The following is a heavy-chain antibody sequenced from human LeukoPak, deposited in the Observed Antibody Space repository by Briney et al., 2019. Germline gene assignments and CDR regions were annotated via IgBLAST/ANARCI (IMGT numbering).Heavy chain of an antibody. CDR1: GYTFTSYD. V-gene: IGHV1-8*01. CDR2: MNPNSGNT. Sequence: GASVKVSCKASGYTFTSYDINWVRQATGQGLEWMGWMNPNSGNTGYAQKFQGRVTMTRNTSISTAYMELSSLRSEDTAVYYCARGGEYYDFWSGYYRVHYYYYMDVWGKGTTVTVSS. J-gene: IGHJ6*03. CDR3: ARGGEYYDFWSGYYRVHYYYYMDV. D-gene: IGHD3-3*01.